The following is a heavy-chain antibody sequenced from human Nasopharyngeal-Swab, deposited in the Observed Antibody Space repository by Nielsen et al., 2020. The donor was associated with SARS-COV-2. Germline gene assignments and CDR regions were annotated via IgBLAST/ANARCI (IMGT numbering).Heavy chain of an antibody. Sequence: GESLKISCAASGFTFSSYGMHWVRQAPGKGLEWVAVISYDGSNKYYADSVKGRFTISRDNSKNTLYLQMNSLRAEDTAVYYCAKDSVIFDYSRHCYFDLWGRGTLVTVSS. V-gene: IGHV3-30*18. CDR3: AKDSVIFDYSRHCYFDL. CDR2: ISYDGSNK. CDR1: GFTFSSYG. D-gene: IGHD3/OR15-3a*01. J-gene: IGHJ2*01.